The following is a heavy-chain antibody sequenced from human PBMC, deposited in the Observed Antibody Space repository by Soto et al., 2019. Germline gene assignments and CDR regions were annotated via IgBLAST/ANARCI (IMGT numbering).Heavy chain of an antibody. Sequence: QVQLVQSGGGVVQPGGSLRLSCAASGFTFSSYAIHWVRQAPGKGLEWVAEVSFDGSHKTYAVPVRGQFTISRDNSKKTVYLQMNSLRAEDTALYYCAKLGDAVSGYFDFWGPGTQVAVS. CDR2: VSFDGSHK. CDR1: GFTFSSYA. J-gene: IGHJ5*01. D-gene: IGHD3-22*01. CDR3: AKLGDAVSGYFDF. V-gene: IGHV3-30*18.